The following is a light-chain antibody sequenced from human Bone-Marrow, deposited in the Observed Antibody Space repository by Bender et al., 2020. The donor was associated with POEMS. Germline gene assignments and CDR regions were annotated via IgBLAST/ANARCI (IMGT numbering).Light chain of an antibody. Sequence: QSALTQPASVSGSPGQSITISCTGTPSDVVGYDYVSWYQQYPGEAPRLIIYDVTNRPSGVSDRFSGSKSGDTASLTISGLQAEDEADYYCTSYTSTSTNVFGSATKVTVL. V-gene: IGLV2-14*03. J-gene: IGLJ1*01. CDR3: TSYTSTSTNV. CDR1: PSDVVGYDY. CDR2: DVT.